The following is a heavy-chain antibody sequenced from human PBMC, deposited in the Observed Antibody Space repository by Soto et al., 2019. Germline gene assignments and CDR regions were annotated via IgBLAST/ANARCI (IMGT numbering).Heavy chain of an antibody. CDR2: ISGSGGST. Sequence: GGSLRLSCAASGFTFSSYAMSWVRQAPGEGLEWVSAISGSGGSTYYADSVKGRFTISRDNAKNTLYLQMNSLRAEDTAVYYCASSLLTPFDYWGQGTLVTVSS. CDR3: ASSLLTPFDY. D-gene: IGHD7-27*01. J-gene: IGHJ4*02. CDR1: GFTFSSYA. V-gene: IGHV3-23*01.